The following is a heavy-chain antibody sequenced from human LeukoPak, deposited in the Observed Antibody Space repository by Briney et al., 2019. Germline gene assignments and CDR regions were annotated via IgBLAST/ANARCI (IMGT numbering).Heavy chain of an antibody. Sequence: ASVKVSCKASGYTFTSYGISCVRQAPGQGLEWMGWMNPNSGNTGYAQKFQGRVTITRNTSISTAYMELSSLRSEDTAVYYCARGRSYDFWSGYYYYYYYMDVWGKGTTVTVSS. D-gene: IGHD3-3*01. CDR3: ARGRSYDFWSGYYYYYYYMDV. CDR2: MNPNSGNT. J-gene: IGHJ6*03. V-gene: IGHV1-8*03. CDR1: GYTFTSYG.